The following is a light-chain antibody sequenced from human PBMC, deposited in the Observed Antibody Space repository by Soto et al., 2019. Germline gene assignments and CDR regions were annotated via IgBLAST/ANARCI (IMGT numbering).Light chain of an antibody. CDR3: QQYDSHRGS. CDR1: HSVSSW. CDR2: EAT. V-gene: IGKV1-5*01. J-gene: IGKJ2*01. Sequence: DIQMTQSPSTLSASVGERVTITCRASHSVSSWLAWYQQKPGKAPKLLIFEATTLHRGVPSRFSGSGSGTEFTLTITSLEHDDFATYYCQQYDSHRGSFGQRTKVEIK.